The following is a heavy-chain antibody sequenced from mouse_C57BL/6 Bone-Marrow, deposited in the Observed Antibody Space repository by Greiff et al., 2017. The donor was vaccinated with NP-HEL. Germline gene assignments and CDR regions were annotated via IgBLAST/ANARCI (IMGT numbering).Heavy chain of an antibody. V-gene: IGHV14-4*01. Sequence: FQLQQSGAELVRPGASVKLSCTASGFNIKDDYMHWVKQRPEQGLEWIGWIDPENGDTEYASKFQGKATITADTSSNTAYLQLSSLTSEDTAVYYCTTNYGSSLWYFDVWGTGTTVTVSS. CDR2: IDPENGDT. CDR1: GFNIKDDY. D-gene: IGHD1-1*01. CDR3: TTNYGSSLWYFDV. J-gene: IGHJ1*03.